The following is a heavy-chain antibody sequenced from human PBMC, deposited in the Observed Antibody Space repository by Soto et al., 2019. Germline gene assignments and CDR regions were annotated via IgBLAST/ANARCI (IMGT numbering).Heavy chain of an antibody. V-gene: IGHV1-69*02. CDR3: ARSYGSGYRAFDY. D-gene: IGHD3-10*01. CDR1: GDTFNFYS. J-gene: IGHJ4*02. CDR2: VNPIVSMS. Sequence: QVQLVQSGAEVKRPGSSVKVSCKASGDTFNFYSINWVRQAPGLGLEWMGRVNPIVSMSNYAQKFQGRVTMTADKSTSTAYIELSSLRSEDTAIYYCARSYGSGYRAFDYWGQGALVTVSS.